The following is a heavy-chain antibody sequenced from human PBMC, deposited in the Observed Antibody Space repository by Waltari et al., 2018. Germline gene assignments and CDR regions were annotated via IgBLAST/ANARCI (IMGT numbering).Heavy chain of an antibody. J-gene: IGHJ4*02. Sequence: EVQLLESGGGLVQPGGSLRLSCAASGFTFSSYAMSWVRQAPWRGLEWVSAINGSGGSKYYADSVKGRFTISRDNSKNTLYLQMNSLRAEVTAVYYCARMEQAYYYGSGSEFDYWGQGTLVTVSS. CDR1: GFTFSSYA. CDR3: ARMEQAYYYGSGSEFDY. D-gene: IGHD3-10*01. CDR2: INGSGGSK. V-gene: IGHV3-23*01.